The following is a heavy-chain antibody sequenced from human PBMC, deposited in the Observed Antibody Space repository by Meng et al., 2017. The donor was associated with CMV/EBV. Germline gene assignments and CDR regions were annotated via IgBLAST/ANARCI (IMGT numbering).Heavy chain of an antibody. D-gene: IGHD2-15*01. Sequence: SDTLSLTCAVYGGSFSGYYWSWIRQPPGKGLEWIGEINHSGSTNYNPSLKSRVTISVDTSKNQFSLKLSSVTAADTAVYYCARGRSGYCSGGSCYSDYWGQGTLVTVSS. V-gene: IGHV4-34*01. CDR2: INHSGST. CDR3: ARGRSGYCSGGSCYSDY. CDR1: GGSFSGYY. J-gene: IGHJ4*02.